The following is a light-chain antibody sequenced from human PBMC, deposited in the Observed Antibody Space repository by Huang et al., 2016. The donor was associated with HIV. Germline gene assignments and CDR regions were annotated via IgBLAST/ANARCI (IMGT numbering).Light chain of an antibody. CDR2: EVS. CDR1: QGLLHSDGTTY. Sequence: DIVMTQTPLSLSVTPGQPASISCKSSQGLLHSDGTTYLYWYVQKPGQSPRLLIYEVSKRLSGVSDRFSGSGSGTDFTLKISRVEAEDVGVYYCMQSVQFPLTFGQGTKVEIK. J-gene: IGKJ1*01. CDR3: MQSVQFPLT. V-gene: IGKV2D-29*02.